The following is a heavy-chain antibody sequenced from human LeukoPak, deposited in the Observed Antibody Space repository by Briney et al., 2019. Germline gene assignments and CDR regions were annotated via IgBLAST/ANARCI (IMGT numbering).Heavy chain of an antibody. J-gene: IGHJ4*02. D-gene: IGHD3-9*01. CDR2: VSYTGST. CDR1: GGSISSSTYF. V-gene: IGHV4-39*01. CDR3: ASGGLVSRYLDH. Sequence: PSETLSLTCTVSGGSISSSTYFWDWIRQSPGKGLEWIGTVSYTGSTYYNPSLKSRVTISVDTSKNQFSLKLSSVTAADTAVYYCASGGLVSRYLDHWGQGALVTVSS.